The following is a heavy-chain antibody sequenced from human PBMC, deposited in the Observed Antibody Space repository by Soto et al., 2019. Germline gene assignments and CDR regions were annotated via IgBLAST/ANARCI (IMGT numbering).Heavy chain of an antibody. Sequence: GGSLRLSCAASGFTFDDHAMHWVRQAPGKGLEWVSGISWNSGSIGYADSVKGRFTISGDNAKNSLYLQMNSLRAEDTALYYCAKDVGGSYYYYYMDVWGKGTTVTVSS. CDR3: AKDVGGSYYYYYMDV. D-gene: IGHD2-15*01. J-gene: IGHJ6*03. V-gene: IGHV3-9*01. CDR2: ISWNSGSI. CDR1: GFTFDDHA.